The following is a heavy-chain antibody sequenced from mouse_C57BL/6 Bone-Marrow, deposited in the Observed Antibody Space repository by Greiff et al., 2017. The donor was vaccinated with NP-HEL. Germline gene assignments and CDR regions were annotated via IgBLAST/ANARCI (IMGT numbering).Heavy chain of an antibody. CDR3: AREGWTTFHAMDY. CDR1: GYSITSGYY. V-gene: IGHV3-6*01. J-gene: IGHJ4*01. CDR2: ISYDGSN. Sequence: EVQLVESGPGLVKPSQSLSLTCSVTGYSITSGYYWNWIRQFPGNKLEWMGYISYDGSNNYNPSLKNRISITRDTSKNQFFLKLNSVTTEDTATYYCAREGWTTFHAMDYWGQGTSVTVSS. D-gene: IGHD2-13*01.